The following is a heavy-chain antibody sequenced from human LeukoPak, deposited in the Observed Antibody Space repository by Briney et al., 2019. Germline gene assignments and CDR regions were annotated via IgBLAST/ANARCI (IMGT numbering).Heavy chain of an antibody. CDR1: GFTFSSYS. CDR2: ISSSSSYI. Sequence: GGSLRLSCAASGFTFSSYSMNWVRQAPGKGLEWVSSISSSSSYIYYADSVKGRFTISRDNAKNSLYLQMNSLRAEGTAVYYCARGPLVAYYYDSSGYYALFDYWGQGTLVTVSS. J-gene: IGHJ4*02. CDR3: ARGPLVAYYYDSSGYYALFDY. V-gene: IGHV3-21*01. D-gene: IGHD3-22*01.